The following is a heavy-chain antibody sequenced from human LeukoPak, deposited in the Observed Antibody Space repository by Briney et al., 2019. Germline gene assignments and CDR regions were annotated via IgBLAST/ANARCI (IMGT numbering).Heavy chain of an antibody. CDR3: AKRGGGGAENYYGMDV. CDR1: GFTFSSYG. Sequence: PGGSLRLSCAASGFTFSSYGMHWVRQAPGKGLEWVAFIRYDGSNKYYADSAKGRFTISRDNSKNTLYLQMNSLRAEDTAVYYCAKRGGGGAENYYGMDVWGQGTTVTVSS. CDR2: IRYDGSNK. V-gene: IGHV3-30*02. J-gene: IGHJ6*02. D-gene: IGHD2-21*01.